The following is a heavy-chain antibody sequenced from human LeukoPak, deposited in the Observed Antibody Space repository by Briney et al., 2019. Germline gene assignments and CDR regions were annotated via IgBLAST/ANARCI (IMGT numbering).Heavy chain of an antibody. CDR3: ARLSGRVVCSAGSCYIDS. D-gene: IGHD2-15*01. Sequence: GESLKISCKGSGYRFTSNWIGWVRQMPGKGLEWMGIIYPGDSDTRYSPSFQGQVTISADKSVNTAYLQWSSLKASDTAMYYCARLSGRVVCSAGSCYIDSWGQGTLVTVSS. CDR2: IYPGDSDT. V-gene: IGHV5-51*01. CDR1: GYRFTSNW. J-gene: IGHJ4*02.